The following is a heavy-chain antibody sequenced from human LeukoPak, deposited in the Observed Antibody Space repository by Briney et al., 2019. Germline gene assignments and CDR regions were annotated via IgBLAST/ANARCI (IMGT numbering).Heavy chain of an antibody. V-gene: IGHV1-8*03. CDR2: MNPNSGNT. CDR1: GYTFTSYD. J-gene: IGHJ3*02. CDR3: ASSLPRIAARPDEGAFDI. D-gene: IGHD6-6*01. Sequence: ASVKVSCKASGYTFTSYDINWVRQATGQGLEWMGWMNPNSGNTGYAQEFQGRVTITRNTSISTAYMELSSLRSEDTAVYYCASSLPRIAARPDEGAFDIWGQGTMVTVSS.